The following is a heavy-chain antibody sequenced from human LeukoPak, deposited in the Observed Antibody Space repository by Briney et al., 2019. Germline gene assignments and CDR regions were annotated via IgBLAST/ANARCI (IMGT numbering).Heavy chain of an antibody. V-gene: IGHV4-39*01. CDR1: GGSISSSSYY. CDR2: IYYSGST. CDR3: ARPYYDSSGPSPFDY. J-gene: IGHJ4*02. Sequence: SETLSLTCTVSGGSISSSSYYWGWIRQPPGKGLEWIGSIYYSGSTYYNPSLKSRVTISVDTSKNQFSLKLSSVTAADTAVYYCARPYYDSSGPSPFDYWGQGTLVTVSS. D-gene: IGHD3-22*01.